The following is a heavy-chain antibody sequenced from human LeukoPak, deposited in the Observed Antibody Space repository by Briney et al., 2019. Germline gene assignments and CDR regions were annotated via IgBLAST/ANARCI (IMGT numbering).Heavy chain of an antibody. V-gene: IGHV4-61*02. D-gene: IGHD3-10*01. CDR3: ARGTLTYYYGSGDEPDY. Sequence: SQTLSLTCTVPGGSISSGSYYWSWIRQPAGKGLEWIGRIYTSGSTNYNPSLKSRVTISVDTSKNQFSLKLSSVTAADTAVYYCARGTLTYYYGSGDEPDYWGQGTLVTVSS. CDR1: GGSISSGSYY. CDR2: IYTSGST. J-gene: IGHJ4*02.